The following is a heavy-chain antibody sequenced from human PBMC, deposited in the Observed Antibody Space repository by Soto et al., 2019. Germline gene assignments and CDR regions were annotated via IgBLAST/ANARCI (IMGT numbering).Heavy chain of an antibody. CDR3: ARDHTVVVPAASPTARRPGYYYYCMDV. Sequence: ASVKVSCKASGYTFTSYGISWVRQAPGQGLEWMGWISAYNGKTNYAQKLQGRVTITTDKSTSTAYMELSSLRSEDTAVYYCARDHTVVVPAASPTARRPGYYYYCMDVWGKGTTVTVSS. CDR1: GYTFTSYG. CDR2: ISAYNGKT. V-gene: IGHV1-18*01. J-gene: IGHJ6*03. D-gene: IGHD2-2*01.